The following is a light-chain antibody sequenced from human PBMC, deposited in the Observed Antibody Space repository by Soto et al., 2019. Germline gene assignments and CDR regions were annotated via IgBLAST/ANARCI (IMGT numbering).Light chain of an antibody. V-gene: IGKV1-39*01. Sequence: DIQMTPSPSSLSASIGDRVTITCRASQNINSHLNWYQQKPGKAPKVLIYAASRLQSGVPSRFSGSGSGTEFTLTISSLEPEDFATYYCQQSHITTLFTFGKGTKLEIK. CDR1: QNINSH. J-gene: IGKJ2*01. CDR2: AAS. CDR3: QQSHITTLFT.